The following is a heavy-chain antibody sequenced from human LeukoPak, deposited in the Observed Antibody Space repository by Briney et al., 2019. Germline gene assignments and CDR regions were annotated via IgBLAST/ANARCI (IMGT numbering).Heavy chain of an antibody. CDR3: ARFQPGDVVVPVRQPRAPPPRYFDF. J-gene: IGHJ4*02. CDR2: ISAYNGNT. V-gene: IGHV1-18*01. Sequence: ASVKVSCKASGYTFTSYGISWVRQAPGQGLEWMGWISAYNGNTNYAQKLQGRVTMTTDTSTSTAYMELSSLRSEDTAVYYCARFQPGDVVVPVRQPRAPPPRYFDFWGQGTLVTVSS. CDR1: GYTFTSYG. D-gene: IGHD2-2*01.